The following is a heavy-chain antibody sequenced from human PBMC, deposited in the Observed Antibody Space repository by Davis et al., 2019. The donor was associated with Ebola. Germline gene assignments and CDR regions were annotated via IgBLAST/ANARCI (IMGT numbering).Heavy chain of an antibody. V-gene: IGHV3-7*03. D-gene: IGHD4-17*01. J-gene: IGHJ4*02. Sequence: GESLKISCAASGFTFSSYWMSWVRQAPGKGLEWVANIKQDGSEKYYVDSVKGRFTISRDNAKNSLYLQMNSLKTEDTAVYYCTSGGTVTGDDYWGQGTLVTVSS. CDR3: TSGGTVTGDDY. CDR1: GFTFSSYW. CDR2: IKQDGSEK.